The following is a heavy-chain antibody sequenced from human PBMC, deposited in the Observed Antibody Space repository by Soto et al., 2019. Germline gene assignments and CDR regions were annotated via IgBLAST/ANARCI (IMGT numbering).Heavy chain of an antibody. CDR1: GFTFSSNY. D-gene: IGHD2-2*01. CDR2: IYYDGSNK. CDR3: AKVTAPVVSLGDSFDI. J-gene: IGHJ3*02. V-gene: IGHV3-30*18. Sequence: QVQLVESGGGVVQPGRSLRLSCAVSGFTFSSNYIHWVRQAPGKGLEWVAVIYYDGSNKYYADSVKRRFIISRDISKNTVYLQMNRLASEDTAVYYCAKVTAPVVSLGDSFDIWGHGTMGTDCS.